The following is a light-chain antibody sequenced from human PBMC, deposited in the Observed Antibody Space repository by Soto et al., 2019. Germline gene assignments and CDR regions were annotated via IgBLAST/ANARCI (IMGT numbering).Light chain of an antibody. CDR2: EVS. CDR3: NSYTSSNTYV. Sequence: QSVLTQPPSVSGSPGQSVTISCTGTSSDVGSYNRVSWYQQPPGTAPKLMIYEVSNRPSGVPDRFSGSKSGNTASLTISGLQPEDDADDYCNSYTSSNTYVFGTGTKLTVL. J-gene: IGLJ1*01. CDR1: SSDVGSYNR. V-gene: IGLV2-18*02.